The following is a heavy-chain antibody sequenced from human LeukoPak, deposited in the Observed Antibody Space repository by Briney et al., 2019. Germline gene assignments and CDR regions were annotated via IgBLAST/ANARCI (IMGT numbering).Heavy chain of an antibody. J-gene: IGHJ6*02. CDR3: ARGGSSGWYNHYYYYGMDV. V-gene: IGHV4-30-4*01. CDR2: IYYSGST. Sequence: PSQTLSLTCTVSGGSISSGDYYWSWIRQPPGKGLEWIGYIYYSGSTYYNPSLKSRVTISVDTSKNLFSLKLSSVTAADTAVYYCARGGSSGWYNHYYYYGMDVWGQGTTVTVSS. D-gene: IGHD6-19*01. CDR1: GGSISSGDYY.